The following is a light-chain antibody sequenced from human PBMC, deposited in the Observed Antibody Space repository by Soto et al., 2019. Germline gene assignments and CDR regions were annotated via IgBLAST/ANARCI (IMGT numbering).Light chain of an antibody. CDR3: RASHSSTGSVV. CDR1: KLGDKY. J-gene: IGLJ2*01. V-gene: IGLV3-1*01. Sequence: SYELTQPPSVSVSPGQTASITCSGAKLGDKYACWYQQKPGQSPVLVIYQDSKRPSGIPERFSGSNSGNTATLTISGTQAMDEVDYYCRASHSSTGSVVLGGGSKLTVL. CDR2: QDS.